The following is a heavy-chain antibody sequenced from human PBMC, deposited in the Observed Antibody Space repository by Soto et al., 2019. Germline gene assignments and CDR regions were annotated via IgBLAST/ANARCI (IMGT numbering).Heavy chain of an antibody. CDR2: ISGSGDFT. V-gene: IGHV3-23*01. Sequence: PGGSLRLSCAASGFTFSNYAISWVRQTPGKGLEWVSVISGSGDFTYYADSVKGRFTISRDNPKNTIYLQMNSLRAEDTAVYYCANGFYGSGSYYNERAFDSWGQGTLVTVSS. CDR3: ANGFYGSGSYYNERAFDS. J-gene: IGHJ4*02. D-gene: IGHD3-10*01. CDR1: GFTFSNYA.